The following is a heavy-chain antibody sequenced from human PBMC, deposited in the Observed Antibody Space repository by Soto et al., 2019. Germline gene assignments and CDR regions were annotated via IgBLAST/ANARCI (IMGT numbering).Heavy chain of an antibody. D-gene: IGHD3-22*01. V-gene: IGHV4-31*03. CDR3: AIYDSSGSRGFQH. Sequence: SETLSLTCTVSGGSISSGGYYWSWIRQHPGKGLEWIGYIYYSGSTYYNPSLKSRVTISVDASKNQFSLKLSSVTAADTAVYYCAIYDSSGSRGFQHWGQGTLVTVSS. J-gene: IGHJ1*01. CDR2: IYYSGST. CDR1: GGSISSGGYY.